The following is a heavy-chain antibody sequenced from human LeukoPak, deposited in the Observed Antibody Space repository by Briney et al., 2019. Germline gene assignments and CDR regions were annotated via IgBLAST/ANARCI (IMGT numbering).Heavy chain of an antibody. CDR1: GYTFTGYY. J-gene: IGHJ4*02. CDR3: ARGGGSYPLVPDY. D-gene: IGHD1-26*01. Sequence: ASVKVSCKASGYTFTGYYMHWVRQAPGQGLEWTGWINPNSGGTNYAQKFQGRVTMTRDTSISTAYMELSRLRSDDTAVYYCARGGGSYPLVPDYWGQGTLVTVSS. V-gene: IGHV1-2*02. CDR2: INPNSGGT.